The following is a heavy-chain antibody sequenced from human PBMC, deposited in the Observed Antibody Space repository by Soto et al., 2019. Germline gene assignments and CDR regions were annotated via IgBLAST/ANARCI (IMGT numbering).Heavy chain of an antibody. CDR1: GFDFRSYE. J-gene: IGHJ3*02. Sequence: GGSLRLSCVASGFDFRSYEMNWVRQAPSKGLEWVSNIRANDESIYYADSVKGRVSVSRDNAKNSLFLEMNSLRVDDTAVYYCARETLRAAIDIWGQGTMVTVSS. D-gene: IGHD2-15*01. CDR2: IRANDESI. V-gene: IGHV3-48*03. CDR3: ARETLRAAIDI.